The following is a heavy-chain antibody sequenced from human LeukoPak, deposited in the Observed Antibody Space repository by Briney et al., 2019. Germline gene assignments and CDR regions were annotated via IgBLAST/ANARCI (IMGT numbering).Heavy chain of an antibody. CDR2: ISGSGGST. CDR3: AKDRKATTVRPYYFDY. Sequence: GGSLRLSCAASGFTFSSYAMSWVRQAPGKGLEWVSAISGSGGSTYYADSVKGRFTISRDNSKNTLYLQMNSLRAEDTAVDYCAKDRKATTVRPYYFDYWGQGTLVTVSS. CDR1: GFTFSSYA. J-gene: IGHJ4*02. V-gene: IGHV3-23*01. D-gene: IGHD4-11*01.